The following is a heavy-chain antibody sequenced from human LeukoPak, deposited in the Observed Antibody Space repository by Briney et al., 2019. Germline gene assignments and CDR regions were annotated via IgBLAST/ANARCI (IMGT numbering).Heavy chain of an antibody. J-gene: IGHJ6*03. D-gene: IGHD6-6*01. V-gene: IGHV4-34*01. CDR2: INHSGST. CDR3: ARLAARPNYYMDV. CDR1: GGSFSGYY. Sequence: PSETLSLTCAVYGGSFSGYYWSWIRQPPGKGLEWIGEINHSGSTSYNPSLKSRVTISVDTSKNQFSLKLSSVTAADTAVYYCARLAARPNYYMDVWGKGTTVTVSS.